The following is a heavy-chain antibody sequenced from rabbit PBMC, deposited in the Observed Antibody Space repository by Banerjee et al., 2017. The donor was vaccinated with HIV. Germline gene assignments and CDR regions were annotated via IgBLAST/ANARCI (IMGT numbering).Heavy chain of an antibody. CDR2: IDAGSSGST. Sequence: QEQLVESGGGLVQPEGSLTLTCTASGFSFSSRYYMCWIRQAPGKGLEWIACIDAGSSGSTYYASWAKGRFTISKTSSTTVTLQMTSLTAADTATYFCARDAGYAGSNLWGPGTLVTVS. V-gene: IGHV1S45*01. J-gene: IGHJ4*01. CDR3: ARDAGYAGSNL. CDR1: GFSFSSRYY. D-gene: IGHD4-2*01.